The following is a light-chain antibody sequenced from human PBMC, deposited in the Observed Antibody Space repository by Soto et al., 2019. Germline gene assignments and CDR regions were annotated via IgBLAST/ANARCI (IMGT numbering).Light chain of an antibody. Sequence: EVVMRQSPATLSVSPGEGATLSCRASQGIGDTLAWYQHKPGQTPRLLIYDTYTRATGVQARFSGSRSGTDFTLTIRSLQAEDVAVYYCKQYYSTPITFGQGTRLEIK. CDR3: KQYYSTPIT. J-gene: IGKJ5*01. CDR1: QGIGDT. CDR2: DTY. V-gene: IGKV3-15*01.